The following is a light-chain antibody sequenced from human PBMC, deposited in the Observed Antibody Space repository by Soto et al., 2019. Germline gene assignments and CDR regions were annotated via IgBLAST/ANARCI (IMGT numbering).Light chain of an antibody. J-gene: IGKJ3*01. V-gene: IGKV1-39*01. CDR2: AAS. CDR1: QPIDTS. CDR3: QQSYRSPFT. Sequence: DIPMTQAPSSPSASVGDRVTITCRASQPIDTSLNWYQQKPGNAPRLLIYAASSLQSGVPLRFSGSGSGTDFTLTISSLQPEDFATYYCQQSYRSPFTFGPGTTVDIK.